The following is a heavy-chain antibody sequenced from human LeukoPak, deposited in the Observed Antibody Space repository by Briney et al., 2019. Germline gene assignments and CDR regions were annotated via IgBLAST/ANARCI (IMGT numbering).Heavy chain of an antibody. V-gene: IGHV1-2*02. D-gene: IGHD1-1*01. CDR1: GYTFSDYY. CDR2: INPKSGNT. Sequence: ASVKVSCKASGYTFSDYYIHWVRQAPGQGLEYVGWINPKSGNTYSPQRFQGRVTMTRNASISTAYMELSSLRSDDTAVYFCARVRLADERAWAYWGQGTLVTVPS. J-gene: IGHJ4*02. CDR3: ARVRLADERAWAY.